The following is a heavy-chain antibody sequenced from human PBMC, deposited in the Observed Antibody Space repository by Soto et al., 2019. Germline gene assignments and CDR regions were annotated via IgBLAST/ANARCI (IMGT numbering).Heavy chain of an antibody. D-gene: IGHD3-22*01. J-gene: IGHJ3*02. CDR2: ISYDGSNK. Sequence: TGKGLEWVAVISYDGSNKYYADSVKGRFTISRDNSKNTLYLQMNSLRAEDTAVYYCARDGHYYDSIGLRAFDIWGQGTMVTVSS. CDR3: ARDGHYYDSIGLRAFDI. V-gene: IGHV3-30-3*01.